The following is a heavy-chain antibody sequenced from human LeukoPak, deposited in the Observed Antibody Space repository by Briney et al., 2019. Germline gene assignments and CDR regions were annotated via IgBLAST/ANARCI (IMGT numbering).Heavy chain of an antibody. J-gene: IGHJ5*02. Sequence: SETLSLTCAVYGGSFSGYYWSWIRQPPGKGLEWIGEINHSGSTNYNPSLKSRVTISVDTSKNQFSLKLSSVTAADTAVYHCARGRLRSLGFDPWGQGTLVTVSS. D-gene: IGHD4-17*01. CDR3: ARGRLRSLGFDP. CDR2: INHSGST. CDR1: GGSFSGYY. V-gene: IGHV4-34*01.